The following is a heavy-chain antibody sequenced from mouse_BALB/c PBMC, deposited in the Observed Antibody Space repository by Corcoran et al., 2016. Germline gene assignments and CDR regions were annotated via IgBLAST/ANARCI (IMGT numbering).Heavy chain of an antibody. CDR2: INPNNGGT. V-gene: IGHV1-18*01. CDR1: GYTFTEYP. J-gene: IGHJ3*01. D-gene: IGHD2-10*02. CDR3: ARGREYGNPLAY. Sequence: EVQLQQSGPELVKPGASVKISCNTSGYTFTEYPMHWVKQSHGKSLEWIGGINPNNGGTSYNQKFKGKATLTVDKSSSTAYMELRSLTSEDSAVYFCARGREYGNPLAYWGQGTLVTVSA.